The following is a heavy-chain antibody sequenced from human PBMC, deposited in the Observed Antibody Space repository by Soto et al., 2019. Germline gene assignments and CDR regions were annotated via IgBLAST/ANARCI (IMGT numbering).Heavy chain of an antibody. CDR1: GGSFSGYY. CDR3: ARGRRREGRRGSSCFDP. Sequence: PSETLSLTCAVYGGSFSGYYWSWIRQPPGKGLEWIGEINHSGSTNYNPSLKSRVTISVDTSKNQFSLKLSSVTAADTAVYYCARGRRREGRRGSSCFDPWGQGTLVTVSS. CDR2: INHSGST. V-gene: IGHV4-34*01. J-gene: IGHJ5*02. D-gene: IGHD3-10*01.